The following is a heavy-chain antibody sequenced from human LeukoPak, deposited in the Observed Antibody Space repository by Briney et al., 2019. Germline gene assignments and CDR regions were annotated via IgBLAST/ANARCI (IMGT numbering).Heavy chain of an antibody. Sequence: PSETLSLTCTVSGGSISSYYWSWIRQPPGKGLEWIGYIYYSGSTNYNPFLKSRVIISVDTSKNQFSLKLSSVTAADTAVYYCARGYSSSWSRILDYWGQGTLVTVSS. CDR1: GGSISSYY. D-gene: IGHD6-13*01. J-gene: IGHJ4*02. CDR2: IYYSGST. CDR3: ARGYSSSWSRILDY. V-gene: IGHV4-59*01.